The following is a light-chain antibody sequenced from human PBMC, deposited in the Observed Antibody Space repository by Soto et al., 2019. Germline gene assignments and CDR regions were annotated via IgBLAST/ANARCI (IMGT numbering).Light chain of an antibody. CDR1: QGISSW. CDR3: QQCNSFPLT. V-gene: IGKV1-12*01. J-gene: IGKJ4*01. CDR2: ASS. Sequence: DIQMTQSPSSVSASVGDRVTITCRASQGISSWLAWFQQKPGEAPRLLIYASSTLDSGVPSRFSGSGSGTDFTLTISTLQPEDFATYYCQQCNSFPLTFGGGTKVEIK.